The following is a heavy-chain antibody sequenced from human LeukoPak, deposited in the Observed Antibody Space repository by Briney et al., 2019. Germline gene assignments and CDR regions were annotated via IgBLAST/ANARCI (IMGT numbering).Heavy chain of an antibody. CDR3: ARDLDYGPPNYFDY. D-gene: IGHD4/OR15-4a*01. CDR2: TYYKSKWYA. CDR1: GDSVSSNSAA. J-gene: IGHJ4*02. V-gene: IGHV6-1*01. Sequence: SQTLSLTCAISGDSVSSNSAAWNWIRQSPSRGLEWLGGTYYKSKWYADDAVSLKSRITINPDTSKNQFSLQLNSVTPEDTAVYYCARDLDYGPPNYFDYWGQGTLVTVSS.